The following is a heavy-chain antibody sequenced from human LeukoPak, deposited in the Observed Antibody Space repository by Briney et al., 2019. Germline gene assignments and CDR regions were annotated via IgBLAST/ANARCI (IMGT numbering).Heavy chain of an antibody. D-gene: IGHD2-15*01. CDR2: IIPIFGTA. CDR1: GGTFSSYA. V-gene: IGHV1-69*05. J-gene: IGHJ4*02. Sequence: SVKVSCKASGGTFSSYAISWVRQAPGQGLEWIGGIIPIFGTANYAQKFQGRVTITTDESTSTAYMELSSLRSEDTAVYYCASLAYSPFKTPGDYWGQGTLVTVSS. CDR3: ASLAYSPFKTPGDY.